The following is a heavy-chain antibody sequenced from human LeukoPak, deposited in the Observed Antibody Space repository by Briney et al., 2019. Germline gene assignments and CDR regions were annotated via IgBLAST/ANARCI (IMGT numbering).Heavy chain of an antibody. CDR1: GFTFSSYA. D-gene: IGHD3-22*01. Sequence: GGSLRLSCAASGFTFSSYAMSWVRQAPGKGLEWVSAISGSGGSTYYADSVKGRFTISRDNSKNTLYLQMNSLRAEDTAVYYCASEVYYDSSGYYFFDYWGQGTLVTVSS. CDR3: ASEVYYDSSGYYFFDY. CDR2: ISGSGGST. J-gene: IGHJ4*02. V-gene: IGHV3-23*01.